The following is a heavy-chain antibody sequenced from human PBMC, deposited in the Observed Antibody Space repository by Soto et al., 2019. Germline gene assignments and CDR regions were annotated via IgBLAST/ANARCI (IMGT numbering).Heavy chain of an antibody. J-gene: IGHJ4*02. V-gene: IGHV4-39*01. CDR2: IFYSGST. CDR3: ARQRGVDSSSWTSTYYFDY. D-gene: IGHD6-13*01. Sequence: SETLSLTCTVSGGSISSSSYYWGWIRQPPGKGLEWIGSIFYSGSTYYNPSLKSRVTISVDTSKNQFSLKLSSVTAADTAVYYCARQRGVDSSSWTSTYYFDYWGQGTLVTVSS. CDR1: GGSISSSSYY.